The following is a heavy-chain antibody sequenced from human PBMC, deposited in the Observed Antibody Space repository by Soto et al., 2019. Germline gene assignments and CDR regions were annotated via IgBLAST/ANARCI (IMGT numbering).Heavy chain of an antibody. CDR1: GFTFSSYS. Sequence: GGSLRLSCAASGFTFSSYSMNWVRQAPGKGLDWVSSISSSSSYIYYADSVKGRFTISRDNAKNSLYLQMNSLRAEDTAVYYCARFTMVRGVYYFDYWGQGTLVTVSS. V-gene: IGHV3-21*01. J-gene: IGHJ4*02. CDR2: ISSSSSYI. D-gene: IGHD3-10*01. CDR3: ARFTMVRGVYYFDY.